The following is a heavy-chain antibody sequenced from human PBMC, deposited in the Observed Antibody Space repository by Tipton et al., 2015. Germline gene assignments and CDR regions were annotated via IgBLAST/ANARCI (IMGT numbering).Heavy chain of an antibody. D-gene: IGHD3-16*01. CDR3: ARDVMITFGGVMDV. Sequence: QSGPEVKKPGASVKVSCMASGDTFSRYAITWVRQAPGQGLEWMGGTVPILGTANYGQKFQGRVTITADESTSTAYMELSSLRSEDTAVYYCARDVMITFGGVMDVWGQGTTVTVSS. V-gene: IGHV1-69*01. CDR1: GDTFSRYA. J-gene: IGHJ6*02. CDR2: TVPILGTA.